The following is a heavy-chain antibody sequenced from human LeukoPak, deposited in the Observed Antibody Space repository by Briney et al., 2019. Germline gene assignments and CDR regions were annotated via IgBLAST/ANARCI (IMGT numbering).Heavy chain of an antibody. CDR1: GYTFTGYY. Sequence: ASVKVSCKASGYTFTGYYMHWVRQAPGQGLEWTGWINPNSGGTNYAQKFQGRVTMTRDTSISTAYMELSRLRSDDTAVYYCAREGVAAASETIDYWGQGTLVTVSS. V-gene: IGHV1-2*02. CDR3: AREGVAAASETIDY. J-gene: IGHJ4*02. D-gene: IGHD6-13*01. CDR2: INPNSGGT.